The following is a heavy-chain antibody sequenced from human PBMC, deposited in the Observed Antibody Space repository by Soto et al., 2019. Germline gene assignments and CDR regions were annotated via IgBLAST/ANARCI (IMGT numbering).Heavy chain of an antibody. Sequence: QVQLVQSGAEVKKPGSSVKVSCKASGGTFSSYAISWVRQAPGQGLEWMGGVIPIFGTANYAQKFQGRVTXTXDVXTSPAYMELSSLRSEDTAVYYCARGYVDTAMVFDYWGQGTLVTVSS. J-gene: IGHJ4*02. CDR2: VIPIFGTA. V-gene: IGHV1-69*05. CDR3: ARGYVDTAMVFDY. CDR1: GGTFSSYA. D-gene: IGHD5-18*01.